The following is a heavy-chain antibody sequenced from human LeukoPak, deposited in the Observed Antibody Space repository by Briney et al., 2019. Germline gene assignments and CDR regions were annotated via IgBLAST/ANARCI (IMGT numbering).Heavy chain of an antibody. J-gene: IGHJ4*02. D-gene: IGHD3-22*01. CDR3: ARLVVTGPDY. Sequence: SETLSLTCTVSGGSISSDYWGWVRQPPGKGLEWVGYVFYSGSTNYNPSRRSRVTVSVDTSKNQFSLKLSSVIAADTAVYYCARLVVTGPDYWGQGTLVTVSS. CDR1: GGSISSDY. CDR2: VFYSGST. V-gene: IGHV4-59*01.